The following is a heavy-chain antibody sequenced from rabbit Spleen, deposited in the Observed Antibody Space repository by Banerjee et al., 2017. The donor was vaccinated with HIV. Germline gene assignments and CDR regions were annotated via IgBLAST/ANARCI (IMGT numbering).Heavy chain of an antibody. Sequence: QSLEESGGGLVKPGASLTLTCKASGFSFSSGYDMCWVRQAPGKGLEWIACIAGSSSGFTYSATWAKGRFTISKTSSTTVTLQMTSLTAADTATYFCARGSATMTMVITGYYLTLWGPGTLVTVS. J-gene: IGHJ4*01. CDR1: GFSFSSGYD. V-gene: IGHV1S40*01. CDR2: IAGSSSGFT. CDR3: ARGSATMTMVITGYYLTL. D-gene: IGHD2-1*01.